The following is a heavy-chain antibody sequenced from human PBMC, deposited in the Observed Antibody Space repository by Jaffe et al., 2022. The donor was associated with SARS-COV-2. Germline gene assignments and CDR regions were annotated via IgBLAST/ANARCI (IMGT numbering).Heavy chain of an antibody. Sequence: QVQLQASGPGLVRPSQTLSLTCTVSGGSMSSGHFYWSWIRQHPEKGLEWLGNIFYSGTTYYNPSLKSRLTISVDTSKNQFFLKLNSVSAADTAVYFCARTNRGYTYGYYFDSWGQGILVTVSS. CDR2: IFYSGTT. CDR1: GGSMSSGHFY. V-gene: IGHV4-30-4*01. J-gene: IGHJ4*02. CDR3: ARTNRGYTYGYYFDS. D-gene: IGHD5-18*01.